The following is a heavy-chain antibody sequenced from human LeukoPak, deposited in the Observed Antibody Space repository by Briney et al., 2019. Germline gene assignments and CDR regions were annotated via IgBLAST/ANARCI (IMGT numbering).Heavy chain of an antibody. Sequence: PSETLSLTCTVSGGSISSYYWSWIRQPPGKGLEWIGEINHSGSTNYNPSLKSRVTISVDTSKNQFSLKLSSVTAADTAVYYCARASGSLDYWGQGTLVTVSS. J-gene: IGHJ4*02. V-gene: IGHV4-34*01. CDR1: GGSISSYY. CDR2: INHSGST. D-gene: IGHD1-26*01. CDR3: ARASGSLDY.